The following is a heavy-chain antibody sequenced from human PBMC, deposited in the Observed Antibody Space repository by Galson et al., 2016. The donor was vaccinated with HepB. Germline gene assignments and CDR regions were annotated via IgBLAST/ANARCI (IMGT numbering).Heavy chain of an antibody. D-gene: IGHD3-16*01. Sequence: SLRLSCAASGFIFDDYTMHWVRQGPGKGLEWVSFISWDGRSTYYADPVRGRFTISRDNSETSLFLQMSSLRTEDTALYYCVKGSISLVDYYAMDVWGQGTMVIVSS. V-gene: IGHV3-43*01. CDR3: VKGSISLVDYYAMDV. CDR1: GFIFDDYT. J-gene: IGHJ6*02. CDR2: ISWDGRST.